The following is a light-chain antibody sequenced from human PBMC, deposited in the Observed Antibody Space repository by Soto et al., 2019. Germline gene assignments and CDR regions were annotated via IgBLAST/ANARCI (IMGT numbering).Light chain of an antibody. V-gene: IGKV3-20*01. CDR3: QYYGSSPRT. CDR1: QSVSSRH. J-gene: IGKJ1*01. CDR2: GTS. Sequence: EIVVTQSPGTLSLSPWERATLSCRASQSVSSRHLAWYQQKPGQAPRLLIYGTSNRATGIPDRFSGSGSGPDFSLIISRLEPEDFAVYYCQYYGSSPRTFGQGTKVDIK.